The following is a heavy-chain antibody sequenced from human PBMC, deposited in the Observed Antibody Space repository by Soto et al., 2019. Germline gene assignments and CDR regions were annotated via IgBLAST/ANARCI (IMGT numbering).Heavy chain of an antibody. CDR1: GFTFSSYS. D-gene: IGHD6-13*01. V-gene: IGHV3-21*01. CDR2: ISSSSSYI. J-gene: IGHJ4*02. CDR3: ARVSGSSLFDY. Sequence: PGGSLRLSCAASGFTFSSYSMNWVRQAPGKGLEWVSSISSSSSYIYYADSVKGRFTISRDNAKNSLYLQMNSLRAEDTAVYYCARVSGSSLFDYWGQGTLVIVSP.